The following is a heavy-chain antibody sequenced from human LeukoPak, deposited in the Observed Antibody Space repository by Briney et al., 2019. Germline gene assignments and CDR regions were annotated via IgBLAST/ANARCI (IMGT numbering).Heavy chain of an antibody. D-gene: IGHD3-22*01. CDR1: GFTFSSNY. CDR2: IYSGGST. J-gene: IGHJ4*02. V-gene: IGHV3-53*01. CDR3: AHLGYYDSSGYSPGDY. Sequence: PGGSLRLSCAASGFTFSSNYMSWVRQAPGKGLEWVSVIYSGGSTYYADSVKGRFTISRDNSKNTLYLQMNSLRAEDTAVYYCAHLGYYDSSGYSPGDYWGQGTLVTVSS.